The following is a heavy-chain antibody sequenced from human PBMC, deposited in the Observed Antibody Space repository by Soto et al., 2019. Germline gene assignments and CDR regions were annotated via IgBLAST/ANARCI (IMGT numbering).Heavy chain of an antibody. Sequence: PGGSLRLSCAASGFTFSSYGMHWVRQAPGKGLEWVAVISYDGSNKYYADSVKGRFTISRDNSKNTLYLQMNSLRAEDTAVYYCAKGTGTFGYWGQGTLVTVSS. CDR1: GFTFSSYG. J-gene: IGHJ4*02. V-gene: IGHV3-30*18. D-gene: IGHD1-7*01. CDR3: AKGTGTFGY. CDR2: ISYDGSNK.